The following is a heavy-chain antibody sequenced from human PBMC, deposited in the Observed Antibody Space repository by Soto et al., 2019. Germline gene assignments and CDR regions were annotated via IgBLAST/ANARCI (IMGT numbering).Heavy chain of an antibody. J-gene: IGHJ4*02. Sequence: SETLSLTCTVSGGSISSGDYYWSWIRQPPGKGLEWIGYIYYSGSTYYNPSLKSRVTISVDTSKNQFSLKLSSVTAADTAVYYCARDNTAMAESHDYWGQGTLVTVSS. CDR1: GGSISSGDYY. CDR2: IYYSGST. CDR3: ARDNTAMAESHDY. V-gene: IGHV4-30-4*01. D-gene: IGHD5-18*01.